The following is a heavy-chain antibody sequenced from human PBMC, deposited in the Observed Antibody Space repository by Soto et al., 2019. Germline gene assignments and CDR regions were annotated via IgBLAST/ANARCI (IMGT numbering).Heavy chain of an antibody. CDR2: ISGSGDST. Sequence: GGSLRLSCAASGFTFGNYAMTWVRQAPRKGLEWVSTISGSGDSTFYADSVKGRFTISRDISKNTLYLQMNSLRADDTAVYYCARGRDSGGSYFRYYFDCWGQVTLVTVSS. J-gene: IGHJ4*02. D-gene: IGHD3-22*01. V-gene: IGHV3-23*01. CDR3: ARGRDSGGSYFRYYFDC. CDR1: GFTFGNYA.